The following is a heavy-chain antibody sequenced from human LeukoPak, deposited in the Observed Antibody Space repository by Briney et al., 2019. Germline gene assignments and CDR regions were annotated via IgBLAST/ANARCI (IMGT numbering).Heavy chain of an antibody. V-gene: IGHV4-59*01. Sequence: SETLSLTCSVSGGSMNNYYWSWIRQPPGKGLEWIGNVYYSGSTDSNPSLKSRVTMSVDTSKNQFSMKLSSVTAADTAVYYCARGGTPITMIVVESNWFDPWAREPGSPSPQ. CDR2: VYYSGST. CDR1: GGSMNNYY. J-gene: IGHJ5*02. CDR3: ARGGTPITMIVVESNWFDP. D-gene: IGHD3-22*01.